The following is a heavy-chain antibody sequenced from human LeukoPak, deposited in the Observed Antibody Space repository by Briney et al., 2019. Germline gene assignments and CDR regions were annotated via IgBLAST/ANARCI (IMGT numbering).Heavy chain of an antibody. V-gene: IGHV3-30*18. CDR2: ISNDGRKK. J-gene: IGHJ4*02. Sequence: PGGSLRLSCAASGFTFSSYGMHWVRQAPGKGLDWVAVISNDGRKKYYADSVKGRFTISRDNSKNTLSLQVSSLRTGDTAVYYCAKDRYSYAFEYSDSWGQGTLVTVSS. CDR3: AKDRYSYAFEYSDS. D-gene: IGHD5-18*01. CDR1: GFTFSSYG.